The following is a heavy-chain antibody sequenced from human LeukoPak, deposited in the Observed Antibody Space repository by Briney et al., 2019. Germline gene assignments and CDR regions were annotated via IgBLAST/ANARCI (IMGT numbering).Heavy chain of an antibody. CDR3: VRVRSGYYFDS. V-gene: IGHV3-74*01. Sequence: PGGSLRLSCAASGFAFSSYWMHWVRQLPGKGLVWVSRINTDGSSATYADSVRGRFTISRDNAKNTLDLQMNSLRAEDTALYYCVRVRSGYYFDSWGQGTLVTVSS. D-gene: IGHD3-22*01. CDR1: GFAFSSYW. J-gene: IGHJ4*02. CDR2: INTDGSSA.